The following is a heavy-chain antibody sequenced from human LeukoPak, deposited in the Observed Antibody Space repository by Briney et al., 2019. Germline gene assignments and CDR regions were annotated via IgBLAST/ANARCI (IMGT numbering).Heavy chain of an antibody. CDR1: GGSFSGYY. J-gene: IGHJ4*02. CDR2: INHSGST. V-gene: IGHV4-34*01. D-gene: IGHD6-19*01. Sequence: SETLSLTCAVYGGSFSGYYWSWIRQPPGEGLEWIGEINHSGSTNYNPSLKSRVTISVDTSKNQFSLKLSSVTAADTAVYYCARGYGAVAGARTGYWGQGTLVTVSS. CDR3: ARGYGAVAGARTGY.